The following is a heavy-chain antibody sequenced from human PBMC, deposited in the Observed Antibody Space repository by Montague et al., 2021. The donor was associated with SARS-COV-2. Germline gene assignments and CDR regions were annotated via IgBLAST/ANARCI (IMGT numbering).Heavy chain of an antibody. J-gene: IGHJ6*04. D-gene: IGHD6-6*01. CDR2: VNLSGGT. V-gene: IGHV4-34*01. CDR1: GGSFSGYY. CDR3: SRMKSISSWVRQPAPV. Sequence: SETLSLTCAVYGGSFSGYYWRWMGRPSAKGLVWIGEVNLSGGTXXXPSXXXRVTISVDTSKNQFSLQLITVTAADTAAYYFSRMKSISSWVRQPAPVWGKGTTVTVSS.